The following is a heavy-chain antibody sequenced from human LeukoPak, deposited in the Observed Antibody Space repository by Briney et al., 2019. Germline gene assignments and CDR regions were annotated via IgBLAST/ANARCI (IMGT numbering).Heavy chain of an antibody. Sequence: SETLSLTCTVSGYSISSGCYWGWIRQPPGKGLEWIGSIYHSGSTYYNPSLKSRVTISVDTSKNQFSLKLSSVTAADTAVYYCASLCSSTSCYTEGNFDYWGQGTLVTVSS. CDR3: ASLCSSTSCYTEGNFDY. CDR1: GYSISSGCY. J-gene: IGHJ4*02. CDR2: IYHSGST. D-gene: IGHD2-2*02. V-gene: IGHV4-38-2*02.